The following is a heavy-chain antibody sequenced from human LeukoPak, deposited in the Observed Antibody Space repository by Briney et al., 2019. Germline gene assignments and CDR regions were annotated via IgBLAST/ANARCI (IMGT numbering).Heavy chain of an antibody. CDR1: GFTFSSYA. V-gene: IGHV3-30-3*01. CDR3: ARDHYDSSGYSGY. CDR2: ISYDGSNK. D-gene: IGHD3-22*01. Sequence: GGSLRLSCAASGFTFSSYAMHWVRRAPGKGLEWVAVISYDGSNKYYADSVKGRFTISRDNSKNTLYLQMNSLRAEDTAVYYCARDHYDSSGYSGYWGQGTLVTVSS. J-gene: IGHJ4*02.